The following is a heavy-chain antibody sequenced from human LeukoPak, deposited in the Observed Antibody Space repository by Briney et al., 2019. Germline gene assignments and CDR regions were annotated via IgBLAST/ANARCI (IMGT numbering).Heavy chain of an antibody. CDR1: GYSTSTGYY. V-gene: IGHV4-38-2*02. CDR3: ARFNPESDF. CDR2: LYHSGSR. Sequence: SETLSLTCTVTGYSTSTGYYWGWIRQTPGKGLEWIGSLYHSGSRYYNPSLKSRVTISVDTSKNEFSLKLNSVTAADSGVYYCARFNPESDFWGHGTRVTVSS. J-gene: IGHJ5*01.